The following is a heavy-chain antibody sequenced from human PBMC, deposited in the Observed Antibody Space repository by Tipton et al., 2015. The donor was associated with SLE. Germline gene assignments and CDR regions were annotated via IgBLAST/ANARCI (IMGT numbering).Heavy chain of an antibody. D-gene: IGHD6-13*01. CDR3: VRDWIATPGRGDY. CDR2: ISYDGSNK. Sequence: SLRLSCAASGFTFSNYAMHWVRQAPGKGLEWVALISYDGSNKYYADSVKGRFTISRDNSKNTLYLQMNSLRGDDTALYYCVRDWIATPGRGDYWGQGTLVTVSS. J-gene: IGHJ4*02. V-gene: IGHV3-30*04. CDR1: GFTFSNYA.